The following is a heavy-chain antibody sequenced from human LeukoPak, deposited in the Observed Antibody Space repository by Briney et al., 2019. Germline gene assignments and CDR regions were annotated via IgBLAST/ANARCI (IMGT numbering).Heavy chain of an antibody. CDR2: ISYDGSNK. V-gene: IGHV3-30*18. CDR3: AKAGGVYYYMDV. D-gene: IGHD6-25*01. J-gene: IGHJ6*03. Sequence: GGSLRLSCAASGFTFSSYGMHWVRQAPGKGLEWVAVISYDGSNKYYADSVKGRFTISRDNSKNTLYLQMNSLRAEDTAVYYCAKAGGVYYYMDVWGKGTTVTVSS. CDR1: GFTFSSYG.